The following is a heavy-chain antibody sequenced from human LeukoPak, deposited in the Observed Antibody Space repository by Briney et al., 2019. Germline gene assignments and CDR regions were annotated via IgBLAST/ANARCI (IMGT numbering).Heavy chain of an antibody. Sequence: GGSLRLSCAASGFTFSSYWMSWVRQAPGKGLEWVANIKQDGSEKYYVDSVKGRFTISRDNAKNSLYLQMNSLRAEDTAVYYCAKRYRSSWSSFDYWGQGTLVTVSS. CDR2: IKQDGSEK. CDR3: AKRYRSSWSSFDY. J-gene: IGHJ4*02. V-gene: IGHV3-7*01. CDR1: GFTFSSYW. D-gene: IGHD6-13*01.